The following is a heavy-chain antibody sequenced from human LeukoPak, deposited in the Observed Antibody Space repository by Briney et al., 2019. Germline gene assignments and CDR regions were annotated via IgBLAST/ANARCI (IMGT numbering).Heavy chain of an antibody. V-gene: IGHV5-51*01. CDR1: GYSFTCYW. D-gene: IGHD3-10*01. Sequence: GESLKISCKGSGYSFTCYWIGWVRQMPGKGLEWMGIIYPGDSDTRYSPSFQGQVTISADKSITTAYLQWSSLKASDTAMYYCARSGYYYGSGSYPSPFDYGGQGTRVTVSA. J-gene: IGHJ4*02. CDR2: IYPGDSDT. CDR3: ARSGYYYGSGSYPSPFDY.